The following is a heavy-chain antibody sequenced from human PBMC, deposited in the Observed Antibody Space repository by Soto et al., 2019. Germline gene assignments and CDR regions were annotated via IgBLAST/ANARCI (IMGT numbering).Heavy chain of an antibody. D-gene: IGHD6-13*01. V-gene: IGHV3-33*01. CDR3: ARDGVPGIAAAGMGY. CDR2: IWYDGSNK. Sequence: QVQLVESGGGVVQPGRSLRLSCAASGFTFSSYGMHWVRQAPGKGLEGVAVIWYDGSNKYYADSVKGRFTISRDNSKNTRYLQMNSLRAEDTAVYYCARDGVPGIAAAGMGYWGQGTLVTVSS. CDR1: GFTFSSYG. J-gene: IGHJ4*02.